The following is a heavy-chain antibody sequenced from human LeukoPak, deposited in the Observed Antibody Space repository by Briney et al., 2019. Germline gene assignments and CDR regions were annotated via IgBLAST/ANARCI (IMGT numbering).Heavy chain of an antibody. CDR3: AREVWGPEY. V-gene: IGHV3-7*01. Sequence: PGGSLRPSCAASGFTFTKYWMTWVRQAPGKGLEWVGNIKQDGSDKNYMDSVKGRFTTSRDNTKNSVYLQMSSLRAEDTAVYYCAREVWGPEYWGQGTLVTVSS. CDR1: GFTFTKYW. D-gene: IGHD1-14*01. J-gene: IGHJ4*02. CDR2: IKQDGSDK.